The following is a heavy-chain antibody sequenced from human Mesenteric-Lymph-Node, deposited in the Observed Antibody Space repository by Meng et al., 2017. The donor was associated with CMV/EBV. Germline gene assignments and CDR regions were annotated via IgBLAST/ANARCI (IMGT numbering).Heavy chain of an antibody. CDR3: ARGYEFLYYYGMDV. Sequence: GESLKISCATSGFTFSTYAMSWVRQAPGTGLEWVSYISSSGNTIYYADTVKGRFTISRDNAKNSLYLQMNSLRAEDTAVYYCARGYEFLYYYGMDVWSQGTTVTVSS. D-gene: IGHD6-13*01. CDR1: GFTFSTYA. CDR2: ISSSGNTI. V-gene: IGHV3-48*01. J-gene: IGHJ6*02.